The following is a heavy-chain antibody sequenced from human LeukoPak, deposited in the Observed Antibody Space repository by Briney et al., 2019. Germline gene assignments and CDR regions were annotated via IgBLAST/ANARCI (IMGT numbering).Heavy chain of an antibody. CDR2: GHYSGSA. CDR3: ANRLIRSGTGASDI. J-gene: IGHJ3*02. CDR1: DDSIRNYY. V-gene: IGHV4-59*08. Sequence: PSETLSLTCIVSDDSIRNYYWNWIRQPPGKGLEWIGFGHYSGSAFYSPSLRSRVTISVDTSKNQFSLKLSSVTAADTALYFSANRLIRSGTGASDIWGQGTVVIVSS. D-gene: IGHD1-1*01.